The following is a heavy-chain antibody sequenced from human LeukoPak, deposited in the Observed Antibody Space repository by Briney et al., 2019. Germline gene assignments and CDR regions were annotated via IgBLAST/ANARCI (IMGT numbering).Heavy chain of an antibody. V-gene: IGHV3-73*01. D-gene: IGHD6-13*01. Sequence: GGSLRLSCAASGFTFSGSAMHWVRQASGKGLEWVGRIRSKANSYATAYAASVKGRFTISRDDSKNTAYLQMNSLKTEDTAVYYCTRLGVAAAGIPSVYWGQGTLVTVSS. J-gene: IGHJ4*02. CDR2: IRSKANSYAT. CDR1: GFTFSGSA. CDR3: TRLGVAAAGIPSVY.